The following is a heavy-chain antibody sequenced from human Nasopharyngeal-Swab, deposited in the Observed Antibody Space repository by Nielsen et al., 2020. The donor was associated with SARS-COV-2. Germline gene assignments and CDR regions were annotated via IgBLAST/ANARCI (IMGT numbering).Heavy chain of an antibody. CDR1: EFAFSSYW. D-gene: IGHD3-16*01. CDR3: ARVDVHDAFDI. CDR2: MNSDGSRT. Sequence: ESLKISCAASEFAFSSYWMHWVRQAPGAGLVWVSRMNSDGSRTNYADSVKGRFTISRDNAKKTLYLQMNSLRAEDTAVYYCARVDVHDAFDIWGQGTMVTVSS. V-gene: IGHV3-74*01. J-gene: IGHJ3*02.